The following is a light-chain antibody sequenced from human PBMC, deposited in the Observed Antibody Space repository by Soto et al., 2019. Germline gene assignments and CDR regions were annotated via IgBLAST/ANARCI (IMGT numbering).Light chain of an antibody. V-gene: IGKV3-20*01. J-gene: IGKJ4*01. CDR2: GPS. CDR3: QKYGSSPLN. CDR1: ESLSPHS. Sequence: IVLAQSPVSLSLSPGEAATLSCSASESLSPHSIAWYQQKPGQAPRLLIYGPSGRATGIPDRFSGSGSGTDFTLTISRLEPEDFAVYYCQKYGSSPLNFGGGTKVDIK.